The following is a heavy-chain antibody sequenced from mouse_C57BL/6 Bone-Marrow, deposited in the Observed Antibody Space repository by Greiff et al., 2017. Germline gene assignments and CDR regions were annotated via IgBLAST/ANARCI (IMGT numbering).Heavy chain of an antibody. V-gene: IGHV1-80*01. D-gene: IGHD1-1*01. CDR2: IYPGDGDT. Sequence: QVHVKQSGAELVKPGASVKISCKASGYAFSSYWMNWVKQRPGKGLEWIGQIYPGDGDTNYNGKFKGKATMTAAKSSSTAYMQLSRLTSADSAVYFCERWAYCYGSSFAMDYWGQGTSVTVSA. CDR3: ERWAYCYGSSFAMDY. J-gene: IGHJ4*01. CDR1: GYAFSSYW.